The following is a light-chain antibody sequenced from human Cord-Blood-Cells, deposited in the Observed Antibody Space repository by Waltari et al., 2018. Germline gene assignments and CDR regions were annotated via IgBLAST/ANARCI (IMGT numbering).Light chain of an antibody. Sequence: DIQMTQSPSSLSASVGDRVTITCQASQDISNYLNWYQQKPGKAPKLLIYDASNLETGVPSRFSGSGSGTDFTFTISSLQPEDIATYYCQQYDNLRITFGQGTRQEIK. CDR2: DAS. J-gene: IGKJ5*01. CDR1: QDISNY. V-gene: IGKV1-33*01. CDR3: QQYDNLRIT.